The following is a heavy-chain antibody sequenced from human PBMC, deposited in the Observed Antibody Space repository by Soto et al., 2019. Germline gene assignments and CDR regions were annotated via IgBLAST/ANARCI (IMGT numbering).Heavy chain of an antibody. CDR1: GGSISSSSYY. Sequence: PSETLSLTCTVSGGSISSSSYYWGWIRQPPGKGLEWIGSIYNSGSTYYNTSLKSRVTISVDTSKNQFSLKLSSVTAADTAVYYCAKKGYYGMDVWGQGTTVTVSS. V-gene: IGHV4-39*01. J-gene: IGHJ6*02. CDR3: AKKGYYGMDV. CDR2: IYNSGST.